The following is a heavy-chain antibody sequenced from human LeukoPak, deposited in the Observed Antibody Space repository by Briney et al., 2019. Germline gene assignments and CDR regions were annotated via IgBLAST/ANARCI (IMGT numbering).Heavy chain of an antibody. CDR3: ARPGGYSSSKLDY. Sequence: SETLSLTCAVYGGSFSGYYWSWIRQPPGKGLEWIGEINHSGSTNYNPSLKSRVTISVDTSKNQFSLKLSSVTAADTAVYYCARPGGYSSSKLDYWGQGTLVTVSS. D-gene: IGHD6-6*01. V-gene: IGHV4-34*01. CDR2: INHSGST. CDR1: GGSFSGYY. J-gene: IGHJ4*02.